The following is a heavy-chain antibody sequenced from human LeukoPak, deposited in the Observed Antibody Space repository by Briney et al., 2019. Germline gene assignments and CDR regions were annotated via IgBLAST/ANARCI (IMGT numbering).Heavy chain of an antibody. Sequence: GGSLRLSCAASGFIVSITYMSWAREAPGKGLEWVSLTYSGDRATYADSVKGRFTVSSDNLQNAVYLQMNSLRAEDTAVYYCARGPYSPNPPYYYYFMDVWGKGTTVTVSS. D-gene: IGHD4-11*01. CDR1: GFIVSITY. CDR3: ARGPYSPNPPYYYYFMDV. J-gene: IGHJ6*03. V-gene: IGHV3-53*01. CDR2: TYSGDRA.